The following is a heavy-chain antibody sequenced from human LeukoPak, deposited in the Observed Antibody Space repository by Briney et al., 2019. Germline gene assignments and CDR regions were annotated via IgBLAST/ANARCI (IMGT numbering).Heavy chain of an antibody. J-gene: IGHJ4*02. CDR3: TRDPYGGKGGYFDY. Sequence: GGSLRLSCAASGFIFSSYGIHWVRQAPGKGLERVTVIWYDGSNKYYADSVKGRFTISRDNSKNTLYLQMNSLTAEDTAVYYCTRDPYGGKGGYFDYWGQGTLVTVSS. V-gene: IGHV3-33*01. D-gene: IGHD4-23*01. CDR1: GFIFSSYG. CDR2: IWYDGSNK.